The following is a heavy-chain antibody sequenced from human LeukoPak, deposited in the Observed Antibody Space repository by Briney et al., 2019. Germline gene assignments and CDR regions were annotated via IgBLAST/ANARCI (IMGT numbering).Heavy chain of an antibody. J-gene: IGHJ3*02. CDR2: INPNSGGT. CDR1: GYTFTSYY. Sequence: ASVKVSCKASGYTFTSYYMHWVRQAPGQGLEWMGWINPNSGGTNYAQKFQGRVTMTRDTSTSTAYMELSRLRSDDTAVYYCALGNGAAAFYAFDIWGQGTMVTVSS. D-gene: IGHD6-13*01. CDR3: ALGNGAAAFYAFDI. V-gene: IGHV1-2*02.